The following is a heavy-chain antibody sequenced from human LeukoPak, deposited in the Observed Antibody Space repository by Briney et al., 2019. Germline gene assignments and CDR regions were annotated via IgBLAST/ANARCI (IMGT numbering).Heavy chain of an antibody. CDR2: ISAYNGNT. CDR1: GYSFTSYG. J-gene: IGHJ1*01. Sequence: ASVKVSCKASGYSFTSYGISWVRQAPGQGLEWMGWISAYNGNTNYAQKLQGRVTMTTDTSTSTAYMELRSLRSDDTAVYYCARDPAMTYYYDSSGYRGQGTLVTVSS. V-gene: IGHV1-18*01. CDR3: ARDPAMTYYYDSSGY. D-gene: IGHD3-22*01.